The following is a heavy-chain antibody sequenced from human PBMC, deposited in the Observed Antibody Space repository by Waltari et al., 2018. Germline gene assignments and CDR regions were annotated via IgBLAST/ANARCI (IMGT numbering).Heavy chain of an antibody. CDR3: GKDLHLGQSDY. D-gene: IGHD3-16*01. V-gene: IGHV3-74*01. J-gene: IGHJ4*02. CDR1: GFHFSSFW. Sequence: EVQLVESGGGLVQPGGSLRLTCAASGFHFSSFWMHWVRQVPGEGRVWVARIKKDGRDSGHADSVKGPFTNSRDNAKDTLYLEMNSLRVEDTAVYYGGKDLHLGQSDYWGQGTLVTVSS. CDR2: IKKDGRDS.